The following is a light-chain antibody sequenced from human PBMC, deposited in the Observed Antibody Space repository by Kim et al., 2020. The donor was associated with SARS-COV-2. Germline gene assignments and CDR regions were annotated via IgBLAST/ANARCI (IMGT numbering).Light chain of an antibody. Sequence: QSVLTQSPSASASLGASVKLTCTLSSGHSRNAIAWHQQQPERGPRYLMKLNSDGSHTKGDGIPDRCSGSSSGAERYLTISSLQSEDEADYYCQTWDTGIHVFGGGTQLTVL. V-gene: IGLV4-69*01. CDR3: QTWDTGIHV. CDR2: LNSDGSH. CDR1: SGHSRNA. J-gene: IGLJ3*02.